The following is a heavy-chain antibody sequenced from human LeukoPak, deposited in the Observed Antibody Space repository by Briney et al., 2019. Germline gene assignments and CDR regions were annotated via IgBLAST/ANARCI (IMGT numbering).Heavy chain of an antibody. CDR1: GYTFSNYG. J-gene: IGHJ4*02. CDR3: ARHSGSGWQALGY. D-gene: IGHD6-19*01. CDR2: TSYNGNT. V-gene: IGHV1-18*04. Sequence: ASVRVSCKASGYTFSNYGISWVRQAPGLGVEWMGWTSYNGNTNYAQKFQDRVTMTTDTSTTTAYMELRSLESDDTAVYYCARHSGSGWQALGYWGQGTLVTVSS.